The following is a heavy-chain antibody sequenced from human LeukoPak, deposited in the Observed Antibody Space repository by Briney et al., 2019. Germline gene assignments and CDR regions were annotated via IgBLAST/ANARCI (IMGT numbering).Heavy chain of an antibody. CDR2: INPSGGST. CDR3: AREAEGATRECTGFGY. CDR1: GYTFTSYA. Sequence: GASVKVSCKASGYTFTSYAMNWVRQAPGQGLEWMGIINPSGGSTSYAQKFQGRVTMTRDTSTSTVYMELSSLRSEDTAVYYCAREAEGATRECTGFGYWGQGTLVTVSS. D-gene: IGHD1-26*01. V-gene: IGHV1-46*01. J-gene: IGHJ4*02.